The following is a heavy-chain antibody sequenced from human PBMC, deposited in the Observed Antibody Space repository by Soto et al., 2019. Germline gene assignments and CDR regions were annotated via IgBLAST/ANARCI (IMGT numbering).Heavy chain of an antibody. V-gene: IGHV1-3*01. CDR2: INAGNGNT. CDR3: ATTGSGYPPYYYYGMDV. CDR1: GYPFTSNA. D-gene: IGHD3-3*01. Sequence: DSVQVCFKASGYPFTSNAMHLVRQAPGQRLEWMGWINAGNGNTKYSQKFQGRVTITRDTSASTAYMELRSLRSEDTAVYYCATTGSGYPPYYYYGMDVWGQGTTVTVSS. J-gene: IGHJ6*01.